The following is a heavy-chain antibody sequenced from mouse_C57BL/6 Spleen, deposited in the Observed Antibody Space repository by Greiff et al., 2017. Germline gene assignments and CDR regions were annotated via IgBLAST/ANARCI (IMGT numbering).Heavy chain of an antibody. D-gene: IGHD2-2*01. CDR1: GYTFTSYW. V-gene: IGHV1-53*01. CDR2: INPSNGGT. J-gene: IGHJ3*01. CDR3: ASTGYGYDGTWFAY. Sequence: QVQLQQPGTELVKPGASVKLSCKASGYTFTSYWMHWVKQRPGQGLEWIGNINPSNGGTNYNEKFKSKATLTVDKSSSTAYMQLSSLTSEDSAVDYCASTGYGYDGTWFAYWGQGTLVTVSA.